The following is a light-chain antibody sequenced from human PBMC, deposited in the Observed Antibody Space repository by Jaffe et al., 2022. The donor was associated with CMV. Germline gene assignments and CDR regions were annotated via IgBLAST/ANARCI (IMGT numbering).Light chain of an antibody. Sequence: SSELTQDPAVSVALGQTVRITCQGDSLRSYYGSWYQQKPGQAPVLVIYGRNNRPSGIPDRFSGSSSGNTASLTITGAQAEDEADYYCNCRDSSAKKVFGTGTKVTVL. V-gene: IGLV3-19*01. J-gene: IGLJ1*01. CDR1: SLRSYY. CDR3: NCRDSSAKKV. CDR2: GRN.